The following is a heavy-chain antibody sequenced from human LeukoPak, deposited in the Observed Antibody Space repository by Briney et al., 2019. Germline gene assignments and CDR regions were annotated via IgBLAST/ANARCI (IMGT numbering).Heavy chain of an antibody. J-gene: IGHJ3*02. D-gene: IGHD6-19*01. V-gene: IGHV1-18*01. CDR1: GYTFTSYG. CDR3: ARDHIAVAGNAAFYI. Sequence: ASVKVFCTASGYTFTSYGISWVRQAPGQGLEWMGWISAYNGNTNYAQKLQGRVTMTTDTSTSTAYMELRSLRSDDTAVYYCARDHIAVAGNAAFYICGEGAMFTVSS. CDR2: ISAYNGNT.